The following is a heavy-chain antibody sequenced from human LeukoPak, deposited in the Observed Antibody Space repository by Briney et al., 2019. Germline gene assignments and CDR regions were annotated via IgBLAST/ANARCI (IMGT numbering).Heavy chain of an antibody. CDR2: ISSSGSSI. V-gene: IGHV3-48*01. D-gene: IGHD2-15*01. CDR3: VRVKGSYFDY. J-gene: IGHJ4*02. Sequence: PGGSLGLSCAASGFPLSSYSINWVRQAPGKGLEGVSYISSSGSSIYYVDSVKGRFTVSRDNAKNSLFLRMNSPRAEDTAVYYCVRVKGSYFDYWGQGALVTVSS. CDR1: GFPLSSYS.